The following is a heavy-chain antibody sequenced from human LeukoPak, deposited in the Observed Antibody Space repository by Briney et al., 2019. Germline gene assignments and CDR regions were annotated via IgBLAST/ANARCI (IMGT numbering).Heavy chain of an antibody. CDR3: TTDSGTYCSSTSCLNTH. D-gene: IGHD2-2*01. J-gene: IGHJ4*02. CDR2: IKSKTDGGTT. Sequence: GGSLRLSCAASGFTFSNAWMSWVRQAPGKGLEWVGRIKSKTDGGTTDYAAPVKGRFTISRDDSKSTLYLQMNSLKTEDTAVYYCTTDSGTYCSSTSCLNTHWGQGTLVTVSS. CDR1: GFTFSNAW. V-gene: IGHV3-15*01.